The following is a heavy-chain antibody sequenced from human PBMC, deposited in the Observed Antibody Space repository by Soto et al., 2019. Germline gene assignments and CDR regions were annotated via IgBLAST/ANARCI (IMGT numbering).Heavy chain of an antibody. CDR2: ISSSSSTI. CDR3: ARDRYSSGWYLSFGMDV. V-gene: IGHV3-48*01. CDR1: GFTFSTNT. J-gene: IGHJ6*02. Sequence: GGSLEPSCPACGFTFSTNTINWARRPPGKGLEWVSYISSSSSTIYYADSVKGRFTISRDNAKNSLYLQMNSLRAEDTAVYYCARDRYSSGWYLSFGMDVWGQGTTVTVSS. D-gene: IGHD6-19*01.